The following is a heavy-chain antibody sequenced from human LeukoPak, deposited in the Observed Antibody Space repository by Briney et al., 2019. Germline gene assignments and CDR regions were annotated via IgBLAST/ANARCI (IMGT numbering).Heavy chain of an antibody. V-gene: IGHV3-23*01. CDR2: ISGSGGST. CDR1: GFTFSSYA. J-gene: IGHJ4*02. Sequence: GGSLRLSCAASGFTFSSYAMSWVRRAPGKGLEWGSAISGSGGSTYYADSVKGRFTISRDNSRNTLYLQMNSLRAEDTAVYYCAKDHQWLVPHFDYWGQGTLVTVSS. CDR3: AKDHQWLVPHFDY. D-gene: IGHD6-19*01.